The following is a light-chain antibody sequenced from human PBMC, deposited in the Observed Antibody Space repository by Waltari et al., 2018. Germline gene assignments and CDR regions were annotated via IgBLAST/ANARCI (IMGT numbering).Light chain of an antibody. J-gene: IGKJ1*01. Sequence: EIALTQSPSTLSLSPGERATLACRASQSVGRFLAWYQPKPGQAPRLLIYPASIRATSFPERFSGSRHGTDFSITISGLENEDFAVYYCQKYVNLPATFGQGTKVEIK. CDR3: QKYVNLPAT. V-gene: IGKV3-20*01. CDR2: PAS. CDR1: QSVGRF.